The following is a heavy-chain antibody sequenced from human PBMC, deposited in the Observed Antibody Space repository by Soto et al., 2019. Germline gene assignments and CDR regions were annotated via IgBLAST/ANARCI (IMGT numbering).Heavy chain of an antibody. CDR3: ARLRVYCSGGSCDYYYGMDV. J-gene: IGHJ6*02. CDR1: GYSFTSYW. Sequence: GESLKISCKGSGYSFTSYWISWVRQMPGKGLEWMGRIDPSDSYTNYSPSFQGHVTISADKSISTAYLQWSSLKASDTAMYYCARLRVYCSGGSCDYYYGMDVWGQGTTVTVS. D-gene: IGHD2-15*01. CDR2: IDPSDSYT. V-gene: IGHV5-10-1*01.